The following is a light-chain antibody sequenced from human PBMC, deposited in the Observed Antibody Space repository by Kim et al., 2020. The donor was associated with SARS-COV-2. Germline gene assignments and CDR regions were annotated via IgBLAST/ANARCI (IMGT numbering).Light chain of an antibody. V-gene: IGKV1-5*01. J-gene: IGKJ1*01. CDR3: QQYHDYPRT. Sequence: ASVGDRVTITCRASQSINMWLAWYQQKSGTAPKLLISDASSLVSGVPSRFSGSGFGTEFTLTISSLQPDDFATYYCQQYHDYPRTFGQGTKVVIK. CDR1: QSINMW. CDR2: DAS.